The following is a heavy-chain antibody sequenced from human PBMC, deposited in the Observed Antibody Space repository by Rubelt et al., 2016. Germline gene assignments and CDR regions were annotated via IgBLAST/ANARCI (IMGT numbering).Heavy chain of an antibody. CDR3: ARGGTGNYYFDY. CDR2: INGDSVYV. Sequence: EVKLVESGGGLVKPGGSLRLSCAASGFTFSSFAMSWVRQVPGKGLEWVSSINGDSVYVHYADSVKGRFTISRDNAQNSLYPQMNSLRAEDTAVYYCARGGTGNYYFDYWGQGALVTVSS. V-gene: IGHV3-21*02. CDR1: GFTFSSFA. D-gene: IGHD5-24*01. J-gene: IGHJ4*02.